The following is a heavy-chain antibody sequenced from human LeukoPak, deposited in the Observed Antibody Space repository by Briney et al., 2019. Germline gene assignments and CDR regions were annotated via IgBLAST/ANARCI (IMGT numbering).Heavy chain of an antibody. Sequence: ASVKVSCKASGYTFTSYGISWVRQAPGQGLEWMGWISGHNGNTNYAQKVQGRVTMTTDTSTSTAYMELRSLRSDDTAVYYCAGDLFLGCSGGSCPGYWGQGTLVIVSS. D-gene: IGHD2-15*01. CDR1: GYTFTSYG. CDR3: AGDLFLGCSGGSCPGY. J-gene: IGHJ4*02. V-gene: IGHV1-18*01. CDR2: ISGHNGNT.